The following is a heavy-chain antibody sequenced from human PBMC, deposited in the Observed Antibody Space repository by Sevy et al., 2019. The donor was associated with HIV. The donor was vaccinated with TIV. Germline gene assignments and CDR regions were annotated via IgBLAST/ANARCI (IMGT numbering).Heavy chain of an antibody. CDR2: IYHTGST. V-gene: IGHV4-59*13. D-gene: IGHD3-9*01. J-gene: IGHJ4*02. CDR1: GASLSTYY. Sequence: SETLSLTCTVFGASLSTYYWKWIRQPPGKGLEWIGYIYHTGSTNYNSSLKSRVTISIDTSQNHFSLNLNSVTAADTAVYYCARSPYDILTGSSDSFDYWGQGSLVTVSS. CDR3: ARSPYDILTGSSDSFDY.